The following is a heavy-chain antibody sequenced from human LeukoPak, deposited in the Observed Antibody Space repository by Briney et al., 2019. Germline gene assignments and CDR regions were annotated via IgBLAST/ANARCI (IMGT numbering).Heavy chain of an antibody. CDR2: ISYDGSNK. J-gene: IGHJ4*02. V-gene: IGHV3-30*04. CDR3: ARDWTIAVVGTWLDY. CDR1: GFTFSSYA. D-gene: IGHD6-19*01. Sequence: GGSLRLSCAASGFTFSSYAMHWVRQAPGKGLEWVAVISYDGSNKYYADSVKGRFTISRDNSKNTLYLQMNSLRAEDTAVYYCARDWTIAVVGTWLDYWGQGTLVTVSS.